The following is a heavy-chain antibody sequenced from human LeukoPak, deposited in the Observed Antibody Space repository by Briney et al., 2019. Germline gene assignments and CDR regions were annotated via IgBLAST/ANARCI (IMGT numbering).Heavy chain of an antibody. V-gene: IGHV4-4*07. D-gene: IGHD3-10*01. CDR2: IYTSGST. J-gene: IGHJ4*02. CDR1: GGSIPISTYY. Sequence: SETLSLTCTVSGGSIPISTYYWSWIRQPAGKGLEWIGRIYTSGSTNYNPSLKSRVTMSVDTSKNQFSLKLSSATAADTAVYYCARAGTYLWGYLDYWGQGTLVTVSS. CDR3: ARAGTYLWGYLDY.